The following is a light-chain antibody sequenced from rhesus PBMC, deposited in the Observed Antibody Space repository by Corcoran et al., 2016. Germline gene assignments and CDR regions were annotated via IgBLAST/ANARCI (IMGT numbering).Light chain of an antibody. CDR2: KAP. J-gene: IGKJ2*01. V-gene: IGKV1-22*01. Sequence: DIQLTQSPSSLSASVGDTVTNTCRASQSISSWLDWCQQKQGKDPKFLIYKAPRLQSGVPSRFSGSGSGTDVTRTISSLQPEDFATYYCLQYSSDPYSFGQGTKVEIK. CDR3: LQYSSDPYS. CDR1: QSISSW.